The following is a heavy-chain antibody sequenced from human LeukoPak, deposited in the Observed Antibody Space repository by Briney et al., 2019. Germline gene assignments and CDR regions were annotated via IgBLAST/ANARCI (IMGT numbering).Heavy chain of an antibody. V-gene: IGHV3-30*03. CDR3: VSSPGGYYFDN. Sequence: PGGSLRLSCTASAFSFSNYGMHWVRQAPGKGLEWVALISYDGSHKFYADSVKGRITTSRDNSKNTLYLRMNSLRAEDTAVYYCVSSPGGYYFDNWGQGTLVTVSS. D-gene: IGHD2-15*01. CDR1: AFSFSNYG. CDR2: ISYDGSHK. J-gene: IGHJ4*02.